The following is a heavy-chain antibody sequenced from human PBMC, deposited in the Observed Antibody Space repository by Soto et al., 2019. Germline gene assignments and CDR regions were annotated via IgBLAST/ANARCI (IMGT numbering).Heavy chain of an antibody. CDR3: ARDIFKVPHHTYYYYYGMDV. Sequence: GGSLRLSCAASGFTFSSYGMHWVRQAPGKGLEWVAVIWYDGSNKYYADSVKGRFTISRDNSKNTLYLQMNSLRAEDTAVYYCARDIFKVPHHTYYYYYGMDVWGQGTTVTVSS. CDR1: GFTFSSYG. D-gene: IGHD3-9*01. V-gene: IGHV3-33*01. CDR2: IWYDGSNK. J-gene: IGHJ6*02.